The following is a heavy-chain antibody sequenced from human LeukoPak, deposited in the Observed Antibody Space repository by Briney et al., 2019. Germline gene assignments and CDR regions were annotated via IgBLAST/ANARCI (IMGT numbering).Heavy chain of an antibody. D-gene: IGHD1-1*01. J-gene: IGHJ6*02. CDR1: GGSISSYY. CDR3: ARTNWNYFNGMDV. V-gene: IGHV4-59*01. Sequence: PSETLSLTCTVSGGSISSYYWSWIRQPPGKGLEWIGYIYYSGSTNYNPSLKSRVTISVDTSKNQFSLKLSSVTAADTAVYYCARTNWNYFNGMDVWGQGTMVTVSS. CDR2: IYYSGST.